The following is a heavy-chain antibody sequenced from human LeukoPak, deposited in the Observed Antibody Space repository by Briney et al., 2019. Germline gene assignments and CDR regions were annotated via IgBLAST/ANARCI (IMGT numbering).Heavy chain of an antibody. CDR1: GGSISSGDYY. Sequence: SETLSLTCTVSGGSISSGDYYWSWIRQPPGKGLEWIGYIYYSGSTYFNPSLKSRVTISVDTSKNQFSLKLSSVTAADTAVYYCARVGGYCTAGSCHMAWYFDYWGQGTLVTVSS. CDR2: IYYSGST. V-gene: IGHV4-30-4*01. CDR3: ARVGGYCTAGSCHMAWYFDY. D-gene: IGHD2-15*01. J-gene: IGHJ4*02.